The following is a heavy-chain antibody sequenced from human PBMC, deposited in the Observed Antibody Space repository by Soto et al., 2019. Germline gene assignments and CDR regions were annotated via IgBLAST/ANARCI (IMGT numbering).Heavy chain of an antibody. J-gene: IGHJ4*02. CDR3: ARDGGYYSSSSLDY. V-gene: IGHV4-31*03. D-gene: IGHD6-6*01. CDR1: GDSIINSGYY. CDR2: IYYSGLT. Sequence: QVQLQESGPGLVKPSQTLSLTCTVSGDSIINSGYYWTWIRQHPGKVLEWIGYIYYSGLTYHNPSLKSRVTISVDTSKNQFPLRLTSVTAADTAVYFCARDGGYYSSSSLDYWGQGKLVTVSA.